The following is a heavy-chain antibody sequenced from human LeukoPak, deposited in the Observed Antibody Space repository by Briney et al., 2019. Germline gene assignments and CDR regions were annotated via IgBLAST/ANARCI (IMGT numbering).Heavy chain of an antibody. CDR3: ARGVEPLAANTLAY. V-gene: IGHV3-NL1*01. CDR2: LYSDGNT. J-gene: IGHJ4*02. Sequence: GGSLRLSCAASGFTFSSYGMHWVRQAPGKGLEWVSVLYSDGNTKYADSVQGRFTISRDNSKNTLYLEMNSLRPDDTAVYYCARGVEPLAANTLAYWGQGTLVTVSS. CDR1: GFTFSSYG. D-gene: IGHD1-14*01.